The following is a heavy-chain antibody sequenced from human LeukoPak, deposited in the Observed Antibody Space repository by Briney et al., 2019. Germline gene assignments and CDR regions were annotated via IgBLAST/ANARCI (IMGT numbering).Heavy chain of an antibody. CDR3: ARRYSYGSLRAFDI. V-gene: IGHV5-51*01. D-gene: IGHD5-18*01. CDR2: IYPGDSEI. CDR1: GYSFTSYW. Sequence: SGESLKISCKASGYSFTSYWIAWVRQMPGKGLEWMGIIYPGDSEIRYSPSFQGQVTISADKSISTAYLQWSSLKASDTAMYYCARRYSYGSLRAFDIWGQGIMVTVS. J-gene: IGHJ3*02.